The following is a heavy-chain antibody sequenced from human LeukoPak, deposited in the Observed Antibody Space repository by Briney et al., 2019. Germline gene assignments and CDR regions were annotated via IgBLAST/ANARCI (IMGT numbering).Heavy chain of an antibody. J-gene: IGHJ1*01. CDR3: ARSARGYCSGGSCYSKYFQH. Sequence: SETLSLTCAVYGGSLSGYYWSWIRQPPGKGLEWIGEINHSGSTNYNPSLKSRVTISVDTSKNQFSLKLSSVTAADTAVYYCARSARGYCSGGSCYSKYFQHWGQGTLVTVSS. CDR2: INHSGST. V-gene: IGHV4-34*01. CDR1: GGSLSGYY. D-gene: IGHD2-15*01.